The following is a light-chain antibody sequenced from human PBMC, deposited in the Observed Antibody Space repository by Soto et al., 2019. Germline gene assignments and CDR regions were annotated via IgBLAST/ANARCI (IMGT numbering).Light chain of an antibody. CDR1: SSDVGSYNL. CDR2: EGT. CDR3: CSYAGGSTYV. Sequence: QSVPTQPASVSGSPGQSITISCTGTSSDVGSYNLVSWYRHHPGKAPKFMIYEGTKRPSGVSSRFSGSKSGNTASLTISGLQAEDEAYYYCCSYAGGSTYVFGTGTKVTVL. J-gene: IGLJ1*01. V-gene: IGLV2-23*01.